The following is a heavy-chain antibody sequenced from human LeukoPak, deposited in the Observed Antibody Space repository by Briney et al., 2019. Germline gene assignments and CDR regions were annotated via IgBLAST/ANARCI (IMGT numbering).Heavy chain of an antibody. Sequence: SETLSLTCSVSGGSINSYFWSWIRQPPGKGLEWIGYIYYSGSTNYNPSLESRVTISVDTSKNQFSLKLSSVTASDTAVYHCARLPYSSGWYVYWGQGILVTVSS. V-gene: IGHV4-59*01. CDR3: ARLPYSSGWYVY. CDR1: GGSINSYF. CDR2: IYYSGST. D-gene: IGHD6-19*01. J-gene: IGHJ4*02.